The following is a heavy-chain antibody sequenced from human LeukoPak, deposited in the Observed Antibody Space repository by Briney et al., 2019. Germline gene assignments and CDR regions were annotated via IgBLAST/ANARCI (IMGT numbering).Heavy chain of an antibody. CDR3: ARGLLRYFDWLSFRGDY. J-gene: IGHJ4*02. CDR2: MNPNSGNT. V-gene: IGHV1-8*01. Sequence: GASVKVSCKASGYTFTSYDINWVRQATGQGLEWMGWMNPNSGNTGYAQKFQGRVTMTRNTSISTAYMELSSLRSEDTAVYYCARGLLRYFDWLSFRGDYWGQGALVTVSS. D-gene: IGHD3-9*01. CDR1: GYTFTSYD.